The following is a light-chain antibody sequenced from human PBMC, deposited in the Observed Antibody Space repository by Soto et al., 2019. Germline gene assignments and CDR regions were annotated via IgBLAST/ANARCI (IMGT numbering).Light chain of an antibody. J-gene: IGLJ2*01. V-gene: IGLV2-14*01. CDR3: TSYTSSSAVLV. CDR1: SSDVGGYNY. Sequence: QSALTQPASVSGSPGQSITISCTGTSSDVGGYNYVSWYQQHPGKAPKLMIYEVSSRPSGVSNRFSGSKSGNTASLTISGLQADDEADYYCTSYTSSSAVLVFGGGTKLTV. CDR2: EVS.